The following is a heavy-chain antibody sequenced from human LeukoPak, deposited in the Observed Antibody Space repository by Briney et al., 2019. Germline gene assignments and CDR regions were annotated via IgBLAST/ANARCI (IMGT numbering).Heavy chain of an antibody. J-gene: IGHJ1*01. CDR2: IYHSGST. CDR1: GYSISSGYY. CDR3: ATGGIQLWRGEEYFQH. V-gene: IGHV4-38-2*02. D-gene: IGHD5-18*01. Sequence: PSETLSLTCTVSGYSISSGYYWGWIRQPPGKGLEWIGCIYHSGSTYYNPSLKSRVTISVDTSKNQFSLKLSSVTAADTAVYYCATGGIQLWRGEEYFQHWGQGTLVTVSS.